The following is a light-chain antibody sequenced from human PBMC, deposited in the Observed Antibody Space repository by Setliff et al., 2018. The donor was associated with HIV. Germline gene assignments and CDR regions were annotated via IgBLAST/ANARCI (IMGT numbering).Light chain of an antibody. CDR3: CSYTGTSTFV. J-gene: IGLJ1*01. Sequence: ALTQPASVSGSPGQSITISCTGTSSDVGSYDLVSWYQQHPGKAPKVMIYEVSKRPSGVSNRFSGSKSGNTASLTISGLQAEDEADYYCCSYTGTSTFVFGIGTKV. CDR2: EVS. V-gene: IGLV2-23*02. CDR1: SSDVGSYDL.